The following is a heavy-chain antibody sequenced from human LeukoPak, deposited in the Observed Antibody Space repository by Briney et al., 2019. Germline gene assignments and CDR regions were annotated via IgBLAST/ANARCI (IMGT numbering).Heavy chain of an antibody. V-gene: IGHV1-69*04. CDR3: ASSSGQFDY. Sequence: ASVRVSCKASGGTFSSYAISWVRQAPGQGLEWMGRIIPILGIANYAQKFQGRVTITADKSTSTAYMELSSLRSEDTAVYYCASSSGQFDYWGQGTLVTASS. CDR2: IIPILGIA. CDR1: GGTFSSYA. J-gene: IGHJ4*02. D-gene: IGHD2-15*01.